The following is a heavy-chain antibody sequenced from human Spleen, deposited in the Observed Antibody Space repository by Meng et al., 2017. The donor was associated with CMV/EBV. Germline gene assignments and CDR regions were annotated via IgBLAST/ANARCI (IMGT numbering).Heavy chain of an antibody. V-gene: IGHV1-69*15. CDR2: IIPMLGTA. D-gene: IGHD3-3*02. CDR3: AQAVDLATFADGFDL. Sequence: QVQLGQSGAEVQRPGSSVKVSCKASGGTFSRSTINWVRQAPGQGLEWLGRIIPMLGTANYTQHLQDRITITADESTATVYMGLSSLRSEDTAVYYCAQAVDLATFADGFDLWGQGTLVTVSS. J-gene: IGHJ3*01. CDR1: GGTFSRST.